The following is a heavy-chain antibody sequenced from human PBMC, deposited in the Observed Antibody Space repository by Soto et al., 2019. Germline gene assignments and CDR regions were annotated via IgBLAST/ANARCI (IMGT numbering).Heavy chain of an antibody. CDR2: IIPIFGTA. Sequence: QVQLVQSGAEVKKPGSSVKVSCKASGGTFSSYAISWVRQAPGQGLEWMGGIIPIFGTANYAQKFQGRVTITADESTSTAYIELSSLRSEDTAVYYCARHNRYYYDSSGRAVYWYFDLWGRGTLVTVSS. V-gene: IGHV1-69*12. CDR3: ARHNRYYYDSSGRAVYWYFDL. D-gene: IGHD3-22*01. CDR1: GGTFSSYA. J-gene: IGHJ2*01.